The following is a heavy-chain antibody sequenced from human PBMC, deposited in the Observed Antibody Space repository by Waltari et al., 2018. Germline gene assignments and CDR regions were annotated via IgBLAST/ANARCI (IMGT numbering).Heavy chain of an antibody. CDR2: INSGGTT. CDR1: GFSISDNY. Sequence: EVQLVESGGGLIQPGGSLRLSCAASGFSISDNYMSWVRQAPGKGLEWVSFINSGGTTYYAYSVKGRFTISRDNSKITVYLQMNSLRAEDTAMYYCARDSKFDPWGQGTLVTVSS. V-gene: IGHV3-53*01. CDR3: ARDSKFDP. J-gene: IGHJ5*02. D-gene: IGHD4-4*01.